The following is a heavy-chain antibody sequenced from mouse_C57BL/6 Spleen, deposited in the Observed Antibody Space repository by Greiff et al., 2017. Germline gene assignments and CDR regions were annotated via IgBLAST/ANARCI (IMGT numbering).Heavy chain of an antibody. CDR2: ISSGGSYP. J-gene: IGHJ4*01. D-gene: IGHD2-5*01. CDR1: GFTFSSYG. Sequence: EVKVVESGGDLVKPGGSLKLSCAASGFTFSSYGMSWVRQTPDKRLAWVATISSGGSYPYYPDSVKGRFTISRDNAKNTLYLQMSSLKAEDTAMYYCARQEGSYYSNYDAMDYWGQGTSVTVSS. V-gene: IGHV5-6*01. CDR3: ARQEGSYYSNYDAMDY.